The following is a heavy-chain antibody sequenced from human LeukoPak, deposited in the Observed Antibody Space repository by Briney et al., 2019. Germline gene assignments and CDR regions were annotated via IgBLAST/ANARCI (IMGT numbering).Heavy chain of an antibody. D-gene: IGHD4-17*01. V-gene: IGHV4-59*01. J-gene: IGHJ6*02. Sequence: SETLSFTCSVSGGSISTYYWSWIRQPPGKGLEWIGYIYYTGTTNYNPSLRSRLTISVDTSRNQFSLRLSSVTAADTAVYYCAREDPQTTVPEGMDVWGHGTTVIVSS. CDR1: GGSISTYY. CDR3: AREDPQTTVPEGMDV. CDR2: IYYTGTT.